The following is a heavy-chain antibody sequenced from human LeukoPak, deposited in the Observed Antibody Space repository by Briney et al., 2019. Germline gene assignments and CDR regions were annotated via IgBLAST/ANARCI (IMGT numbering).Heavy chain of an antibody. V-gene: IGHV4-59*01. J-gene: IGHJ4*02. CDR1: GDSISSYY. Sequence: SETLSLTCTVSGDSISSYYWSWIRQPPGKGLEWIGYIYYSGSTNYNPSLKSRVTISVDTSKNQFSLKLSSVTAADTAVYYCARVPDYGDYYFDYWGQGTLVTVSS. D-gene: IGHD4-17*01. CDR2: IYYSGST. CDR3: ARVPDYGDYYFDY.